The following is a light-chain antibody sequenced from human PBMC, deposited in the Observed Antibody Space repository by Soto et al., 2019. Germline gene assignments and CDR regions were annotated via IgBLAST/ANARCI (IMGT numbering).Light chain of an antibody. Sequence: EIVLTQSPGTLSLSPGERATLSCRASQRVTSNYLGWYQQKPGQAPRLLICGASSRATGIPDRFSGSGSGTDFTLTITRLESEDFAVYYCQQYDTWPYTFGQGTKVEIK. CDR2: GAS. V-gene: IGKV3-20*01. CDR3: QQYDTWPYT. J-gene: IGKJ2*01. CDR1: QRVTSNY.